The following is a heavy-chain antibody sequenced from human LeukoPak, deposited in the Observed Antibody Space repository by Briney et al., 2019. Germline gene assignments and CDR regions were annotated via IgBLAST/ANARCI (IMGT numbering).Heavy chain of an antibody. J-gene: IGHJ4*02. V-gene: IGHV3-23*01. D-gene: IGHD3-22*01. CDR2: ISGSGGST. CDR1: GFTFSSYA. CDR3: AKVQAMIVVRDYFDN. Sequence: PGGSLRLSCAASGFTFSSYAMSWVRQAPGKGLEWVSAISGSGGSTYYADSVKGRFTISRDNSKNTLYLQMNSLRAEDTAVYYCAKVQAMIVVRDYFDNWGQGTLVTVSS.